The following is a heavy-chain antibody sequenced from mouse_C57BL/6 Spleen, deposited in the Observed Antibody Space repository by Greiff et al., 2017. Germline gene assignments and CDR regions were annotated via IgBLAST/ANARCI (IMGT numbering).Heavy chain of an antibody. CDR1: GYTFTGYW. J-gene: IGHJ1*03. CDR3: ARSLITTVVDWYFDV. CDR2: ILPGSAST. V-gene: IGHV1-9*01. Sequence: VQLQQSGAELMKPGASVKLSCKATGYTFTGYWIEWVKQRPGHGLEWIGEILPGSASTSYNEKFKGKATLTADTSSNTAYMQLSSLTTDDSAISYCARSLITTVVDWYFDVWGTGTTVTVSS. D-gene: IGHD1-1*01.